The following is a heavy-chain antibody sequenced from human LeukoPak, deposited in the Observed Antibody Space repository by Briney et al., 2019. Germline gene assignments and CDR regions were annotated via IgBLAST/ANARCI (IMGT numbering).Heavy chain of an antibody. CDR3: AKDSAIAAAGTRDY. Sequence: GGSLRLSCAASGFTFSSYAMSWVRQAPGKGLEWVSAISGSGGSTYYADSVKGRFTISRDNSKNTLYPQMNSLRAEDTAVYYCAKDSAIAAAGTRDYWGQGTLVTVSS. CDR1: GFTFSSYA. J-gene: IGHJ4*02. V-gene: IGHV3-23*01. CDR2: ISGSGGST. D-gene: IGHD6-13*01.